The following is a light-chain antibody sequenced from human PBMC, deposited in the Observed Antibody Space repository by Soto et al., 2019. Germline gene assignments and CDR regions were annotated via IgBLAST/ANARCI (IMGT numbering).Light chain of an antibody. Sequence: EIVFTQSPGSLPLSPGERATLSCRASQSVSSSYLAWCQQKPGQAPRLLIYGASSRPTGIPDRLSGSGSGTDFTLTISSLEPEDFGTNSCQQYNSYPWTFGQGTRWIS. CDR2: GAS. V-gene: IGKV3-20*01. CDR1: QSVSSSY. CDR3: QQYNSYPWT. J-gene: IGKJ1*01.